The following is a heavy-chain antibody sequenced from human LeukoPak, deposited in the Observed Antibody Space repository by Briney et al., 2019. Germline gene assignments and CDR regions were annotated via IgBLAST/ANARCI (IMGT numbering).Heavy chain of an antibody. V-gene: IGHV3-7*03. D-gene: IGHD3-3*01. CDR3: AREPNAGYDFWSGYLRWFDP. CDR2: IKQDGSET. CDR1: GFTFSNYR. Sequence: GGSLRLSCAASGFTFSNYRMSWVRQAPGKGLEWVANIKQDGSETHYVDSVRGRFIVSRDNAKNSLYLQMNSLRAEDTAVYYCAREPNAGYDFWSGYLRWFDPWGQGTLVTVSS. J-gene: IGHJ5*02.